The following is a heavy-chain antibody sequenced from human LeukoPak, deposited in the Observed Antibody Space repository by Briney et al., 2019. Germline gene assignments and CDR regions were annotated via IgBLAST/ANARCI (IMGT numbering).Heavy chain of an antibody. CDR1: GFTFSNAW. J-gene: IGHJ6*03. D-gene: IGHD3-22*01. CDR3: ARDMRVPYYYYYYMDV. V-gene: IGHV3-15*01. CDR2: IKSKTDGGTT. Sequence: PGGSLRLSCAASGFTFSNAWMSWVRQAPGKGLEWVGRIKSKTDGGTTDYAAPVKGRFTISRDDSKNTLYLQMNSLKTEDTAVYYCARDMRVPYYYYYYMDVWGKGTTVTISS.